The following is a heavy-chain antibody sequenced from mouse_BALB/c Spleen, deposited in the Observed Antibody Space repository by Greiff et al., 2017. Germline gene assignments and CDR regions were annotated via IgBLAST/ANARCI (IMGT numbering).Heavy chain of an antibody. D-gene: IGHD2-1*01. CDR1: GYTFTSYT. CDR3: ARNGNSLVLGLDY. J-gene: IGHJ2*01. V-gene: IGHV1-4*02. Sequence: VKLMESAAELARPGASVKMSCKASGYTFTSYTMHWVKQRPGQGLEWIGYINPSSGYTEYNQKFKDKTTLTADKSSSTAYMQLSSLTSEDSAVYYCARNGNSLVLGLDYWGQGTTLTVSS. CDR2: INPSSGYT.